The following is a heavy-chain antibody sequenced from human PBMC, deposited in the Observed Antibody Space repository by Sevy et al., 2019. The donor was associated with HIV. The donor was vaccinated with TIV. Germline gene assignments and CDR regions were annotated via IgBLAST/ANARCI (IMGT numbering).Heavy chain of an antibody. CDR2: INYSGTT. CDR3: AGCLYCGVWYGEAYNWFDP. CDR1: GGSFSGYY. V-gene: IGHV4-34*01. J-gene: IGHJ5*02. D-gene: IGHD3-10*01. Sequence: SETLSLSCAVYGGSFSGYYWVWIRQPPGKGLEWIGEINYSGTTNYNPSLKSRVTISVDTSKNQFSLKVTSVTVAYTAVDYRAGCLYCGVWYGEAYNWFDPWGQGALVTVSS.